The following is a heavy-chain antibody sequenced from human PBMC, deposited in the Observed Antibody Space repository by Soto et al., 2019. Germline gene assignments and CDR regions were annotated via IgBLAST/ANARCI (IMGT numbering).Heavy chain of an antibody. J-gene: IGHJ4*02. CDR2: LQTDGSHP. D-gene: IGHD2-21*01. Sequence: EVQLVESGGGLVQPGGPLSLSCVASGFPFVYYWLHWVRQAPGVGLRWVSRLQTDGSHPDYADSVKGRFTISRDNAKNTLYLQMNNLRAEGTAVYYCARGGEPDYWGQGTLVTVSS. CDR1: GFPFVYYW. V-gene: IGHV3-74*01. CDR3: ARGGEPDY.